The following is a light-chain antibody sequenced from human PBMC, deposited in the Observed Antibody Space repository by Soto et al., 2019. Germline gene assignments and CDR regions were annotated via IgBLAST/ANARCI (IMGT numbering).Light chain of an antibody. CDR3: VQHYNYPPT. CDR2: AAS. V-gene: IGKV1-6*01. Sequence: AIQMTQSPSSLSASVGDRVTLTCRARQDIRNDLGWYQQKPGMAPRFLIYAASNLQSGFPSRFSGAGSGTDFTLTISSLQPEDFATYYCVQHYNYPPTFGQGTKVEVK. J-gene: IGKJ1*01. CDR1: QDIRND.